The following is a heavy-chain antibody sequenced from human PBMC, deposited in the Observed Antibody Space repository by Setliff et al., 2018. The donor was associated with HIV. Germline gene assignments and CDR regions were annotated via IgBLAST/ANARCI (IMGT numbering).Heavy chain of an antibody. D-gene: IGHD3-22*01. CDR1: GYSFPTYW. CDR3: ARVDMVYYYDSSGYSHFDH. CDR2: IYPDESDS. J-gene: IGHJ4*02. V-gene: IGHV5-51*01. Sequence: GESLKISCKGSGYSFPTYWIAWVRQMPGKGLEWMGVIYPDESDSRYSPSFRGQVTISADKSINPAYLQWSSLKASDTAMYYCARVDMVYYYDSSGYSHFDHWGQGTLGTVSS.